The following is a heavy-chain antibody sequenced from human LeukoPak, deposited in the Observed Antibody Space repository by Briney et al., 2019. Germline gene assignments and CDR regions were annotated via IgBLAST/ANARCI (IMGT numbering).Heavy chain of an antibody. CDR3: ARAGPYYYYMDV. CDR2: IYYSGST. Sequence: SETLSLTCTVSGGSISSYYWSWIRQPPGKGLEWIGYIYYSGSTNYNPSLKSRVTISVDTSKNQFSLKLSSVTAADTAVYYCARAGPYYYYMDVWGQGTLVTVSS. CDR1: GGSISSYY. V-gene: IGHV4-59*01. D-gene: IGHD1-14*01. J-gene: IGHJ6*03.